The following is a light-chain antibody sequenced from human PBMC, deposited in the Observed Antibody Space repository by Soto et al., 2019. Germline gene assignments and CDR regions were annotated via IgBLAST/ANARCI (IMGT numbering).Light chain of an antibody. CDR1: QSLVHSDGNTY. CDR2: KVS. V-gene: IGKV2-24*01. J-gene: IGKJ1*01. Sequence: DVVMTQTPLSSPVTLGQPASISCRSSQSLVHSDGNTYLSWLQQRPGQPPRLLISKVSNRFSGVPDRFSCSGAGADFTLKISWVQPEDVGIYYCMQATHSPWAFGQGTKVEIK. CDR3: MQATHSPWA.